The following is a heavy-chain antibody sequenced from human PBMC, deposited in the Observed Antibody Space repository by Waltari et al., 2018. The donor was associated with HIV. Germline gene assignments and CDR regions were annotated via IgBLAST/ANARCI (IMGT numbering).Heavy chain of an antibody. Sequence: QVQLQESGPGLVKPSETLSLTCTVSGGSISSYYWSWIRQPAGKGLEWIGRIYTSGSTNYNPSRKSRVTMSVDTSKNQFSLKLSSVTAADTAVYYCARDYYYDSSGYYPGDAFDIWGQGTMVTVSS. CDR2: IYTSGST. D-gene: IGHD3-22*01. CDR1: GGSISSYY. J-gene: IGHJ3*02. CDR3: ARDYYYDSSGYYPGDAFDI. V-gene: IGHV4-4*07.